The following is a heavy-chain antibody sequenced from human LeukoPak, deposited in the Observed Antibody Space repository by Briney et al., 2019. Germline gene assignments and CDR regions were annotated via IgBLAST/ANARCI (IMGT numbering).Heavy chain of an antibody. CDR2: MKQDGSEK. V-gene: IGHV3-7*01. CDR1: GFTFSSYW. Sequence: GGSLRLSCAASGFTFSSYWMSWVRQAPGKGLEWVANMKQDGSEKYYVDSVKGRFTISRDNAKNSLYLQMNSLRAEDTAVYYCAKGSTRYFDWSKYYYYYGMDVWGQGTTVTVSS. J-gene: IGHJ6*02. CDR3: AKGSTRYFDWSKYYYYYGMDV. D-gene: IGHD3-9*01.